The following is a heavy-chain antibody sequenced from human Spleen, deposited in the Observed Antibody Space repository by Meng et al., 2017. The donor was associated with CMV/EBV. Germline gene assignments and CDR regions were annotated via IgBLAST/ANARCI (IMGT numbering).Heavy chain of an antibody. D-gene: IGHD6-13*01. V-gene: IGHV3-23*01. CDR2: IRGSGGST. Sequence: GGSLRLSCAASGFTFSSYAMTWVRQAPGKGLEWVSAIRGSGGSTYYADSVKGRFTISRDNSKNTLYLQMNSLRAEDTAVYYCAREKQQLVPYFDYWGQGTLVTVSS. CDR1: GFTFSSYA. J-gene: IGHJ4*02. CDR3: AREKQQLVPYFDY.